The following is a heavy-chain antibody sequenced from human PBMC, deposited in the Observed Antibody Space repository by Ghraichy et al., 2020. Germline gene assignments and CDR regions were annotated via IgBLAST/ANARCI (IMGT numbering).Heavy chain of an antibody. CDR3: ARDGIGRFDP. D-gene: IGHD1-26*01. J-gene: IGHJ5*02. CDR1: GFTFSSSA. V-gene: IGHV3-30-3*01. Sequence: GGSLRLSCAASGFTFSSSAMHWVRQAPGKGLEWVAVISYDGSNKYYADSVKGRFTISRDNSKNTRYLQMNSLRAEDTAVYYCARDGIGRFDPWGQGTLVTGSS. CDR2: ISYDGSNK.